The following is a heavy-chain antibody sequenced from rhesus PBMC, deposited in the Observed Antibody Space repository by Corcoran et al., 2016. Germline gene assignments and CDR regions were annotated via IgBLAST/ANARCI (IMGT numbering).Heavy chain of an antibody. CDR3: ATRTSGSQFDY. J-gene: IGHJ4*01. CDR2: SGTEEGDS. V-gene: IGHV1-111*02. Sequence: EVQLVQSGAEVKKPGASVKISCKDLGYTFTEYYLHWVRQGPGKGLEWRGRSGTEEGDSTHPQQCQDRDTINEDTTTDTAYMELASMRSEDTAVYYWATRTSGSQFDYWGQGVLVTVSS. CDR1: GYTFTEYY. D-gene: IGHD6-25*01.